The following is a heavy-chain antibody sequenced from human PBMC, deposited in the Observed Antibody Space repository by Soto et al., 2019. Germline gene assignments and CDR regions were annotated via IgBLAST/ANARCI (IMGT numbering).Heavy chain of an antibody. CDR3: ARDTRFLNYYDSSGYSDY. J-gene: IGHJ4*02. CDR2: IYSGGST. V-gene: IGHV3-66*01. D-gene: IGHD3-22*01. Sequence: GGSLRLSCAASGFSFSSYGMSWVRQAPGKGLEWVSVIYSGGSTYYADSVKGRFTISRDNSKNTLYLQMNSLRAEDTAVYYCARDTRFLNYYDSSGYSDYLGQGTLVTVSS. CDR1: GFSFSSYG.